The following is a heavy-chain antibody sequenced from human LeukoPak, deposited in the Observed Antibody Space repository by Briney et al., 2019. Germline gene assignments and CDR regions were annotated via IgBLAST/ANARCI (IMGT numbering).Heavy chain of an antibody. V-gene: IGHV4-61*02. D-gene: IGHD2-15*01. CDR1: GGSISSGSYY. Sequence: PSETLSLTCTVSGGSISSGSYYWRWIRQPAGKGLEWIERIYTSGSTNYNPSLKSRVTISVDTSKNQFSLKLSSVTAADTAVYYCARSGLYCSGGSCRNWFDPWGQGTLVTVSS. CDR2: IYTSGST. CDR3: ARSGLYCSGGSCRNWFDP. J-gene: IGHJ5*02.